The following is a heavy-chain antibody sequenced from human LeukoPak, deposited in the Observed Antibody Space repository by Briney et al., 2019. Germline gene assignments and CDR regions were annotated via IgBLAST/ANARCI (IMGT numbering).Heavy chain of an antibody. J-gene: IGHJ6*03. CDR3: ARGPRFLEWLLNYYYYYMDV. CDR2: ISSSSSYI. CDR1: GFTFSSYS. V-gene: IGHV3-21*01. D-gene: IGHD3-3*01. Sequence: TGGSLRLSCAASGFTFSSYSMNWVRQAPGKGLEWVSSISSSSSYIYYADSVKGRFTISRDNSKNTLYLQMNSLRAEDTAVYYCARGPRFLEWLLNYYYYYMDVWGKGTTVTVSS.